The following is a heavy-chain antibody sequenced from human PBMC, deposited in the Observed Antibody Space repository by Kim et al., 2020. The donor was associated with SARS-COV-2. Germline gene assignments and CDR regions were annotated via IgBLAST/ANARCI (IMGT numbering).Heavy chain of an antibody. CDR2: INHSGST. J-gene: IGHJ5*02. Sequence: SETLSLTCAVYGGSFSGYYWSWIRQPPGKGLEWIGEINHSGSTNYNPSLKSRVTISVDTSKNQFSLKLSSVTAADTAVYYCARGQLGYCSGGSCYSLVFRFDPWGQGTLRTVSS. D-gene: IGHD2-15*01. CDR3: ARGQLGYCSGGSCYSLVFRFDP. CDR1: GGSFSGYY. V-gene: IGHV4-34*01.